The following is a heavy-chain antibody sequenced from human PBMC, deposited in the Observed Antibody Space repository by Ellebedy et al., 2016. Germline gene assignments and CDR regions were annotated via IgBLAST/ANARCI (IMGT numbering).Heavy chain of an antibody. CDR1: GFPFSSYW. Sequence: GGSLRLSXAASGFPFSSYWMHWVRQGPGKGLVWVSRINSDGSSTSYADFVKGRFTISRDNAKNTLYLQMNSLRGEDTAAYYCARGERYFDWLLSPDDAFDVWGQGTMVTVSS. D-gene: IGHD3-9*01. CDR2: INSDGSST. CDR3: ARGERYFDWLLSPDDAFDV. V-gene: IGHV3-74*01. J-gene: IGHJ3*01.